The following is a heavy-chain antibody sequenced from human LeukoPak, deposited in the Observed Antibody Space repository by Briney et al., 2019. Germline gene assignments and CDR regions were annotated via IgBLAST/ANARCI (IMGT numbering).Heavy chain of an antibody. CDR1: GYTFTNYG. Sequence: GASVKVSCKASGYTFTNYGLTWVRQAPGQGLEWMGWISVYNGNTKYAQKVQDRVTMTTDTSTTTAYMELRSLRSDDTAVYYCARESGAAYYDSSGYYSDYWGQGTLVTVSS. CDR3: ARESGAAYYDSSGYYSDY. J-gene: IGHJ4*02. D-gene: IGHD3-22*01. V-gene: IGHV1-18*01. CDR2: ISVYNGNT.